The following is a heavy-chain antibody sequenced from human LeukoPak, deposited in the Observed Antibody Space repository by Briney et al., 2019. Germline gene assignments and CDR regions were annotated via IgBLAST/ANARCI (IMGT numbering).Heavy chain of an antibody. D-gene: IGHD1-1*01. CDR1: GFTFSSYA. CDR3: ARDDLSGTFDY. CDR2: ISYDGSNK. J-gene: IGHJ4*02. Sequence: GGSLRLSCAASGFTFSSYAMHWVRQAPGKGLEWVAVISYDGSNKYYVDSVKGRFTISRDNSKNTLYLQMNSLRAEDTAVYYCARDDLSGTFDYWGQGTLVTVSS. V-gene: IGHV3-30-3*01.